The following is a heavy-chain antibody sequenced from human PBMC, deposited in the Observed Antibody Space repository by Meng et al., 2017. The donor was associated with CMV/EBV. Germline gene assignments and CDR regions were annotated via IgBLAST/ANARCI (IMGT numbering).Heavy chain of an antibody. CDR1: GGSISSSSYY. J-gene: IGHJ6*02. V-gene: IGHV4-39*07. CDR2: IYYSGST. Sequence: SETLSLTCTVSGGSISSSSYYWGWIRRPPGKGLEWIGSIYYSGSTYYNPSLKSRVTISVDTSKNQFSLKLSSVTAADTAVYYCARFERTYGMDVWGQGTTVTVSS. CDR3: ARFERTYGMDV.